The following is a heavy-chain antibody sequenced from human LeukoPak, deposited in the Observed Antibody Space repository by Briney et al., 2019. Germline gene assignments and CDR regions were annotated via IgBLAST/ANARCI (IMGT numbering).Heavy chain of an antibody. D-gene: IGHD6-13*01. Sequence: SQTLSLTCTVSGGSISSGDYYWSWIRQPPGKGLEWIGYIYYSGSTYYNPSLKSRVTISVDTSKNQFSLKLSSVTAADTAVYYCARVRDPGYSSSWYPEDAFDIWGQGTTVTVSS. V-gene: IGHV4-30-4*01. CDR2: IYYSGST. CDR1: GGSISSGDYY. J-gene: IGHJ3*02. CDR3: ARVRDPGYSSSWYPEDAFDI.